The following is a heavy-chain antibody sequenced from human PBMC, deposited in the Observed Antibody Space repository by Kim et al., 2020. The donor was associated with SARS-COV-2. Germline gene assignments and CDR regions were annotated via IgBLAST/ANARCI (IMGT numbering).Heavy chain of an antibody. V-gene: IGHV3-48*02. Sequence: YYADSVKGRFTISRDNAKKSLYLQMNSLRDEDTAVYYCARDSVRGGYYLYWGQGTLVTVSS. D-gene: IGHD3-22*01. CDR3: ARDSVRGGYYLY. J-gene: IGHJ4*02.